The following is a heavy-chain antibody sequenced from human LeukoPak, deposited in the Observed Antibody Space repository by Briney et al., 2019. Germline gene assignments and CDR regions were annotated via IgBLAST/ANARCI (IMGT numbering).Heavy chain of an antibody. CDR2: ISSSSSTI. J-gene: IGHJ4*02. CDR3: ARDFWSGYYTSNFDY. CDR1: GFTFSSYS. D-gene: IGHD3-3*01. Sequence: GGSLRLSCAASGFTFSSYSMNWVRQAPGKGLEWVSYISSSSSTIYYADSVKGRFTISRDNAKNSLYLQMNSLRAEDTAVYYCARDFWSGYYTSNFDYWGQGTLVTVSS. V-gene: IGHV3-48*01.